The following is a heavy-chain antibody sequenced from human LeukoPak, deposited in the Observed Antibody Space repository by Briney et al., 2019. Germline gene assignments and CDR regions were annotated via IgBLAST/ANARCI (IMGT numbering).Heavy chain of an antibody. D-gene: IGHD6-19*01. V-gene: IGHV4-59*01. Sequence: SETLSLTCTVSGGSISSYYWSWIRQPPGKGLEWIGYIYYSGSTNYNPSLKSRVTISVDTSKNQFSLKLSSVTAADTAVYYCARGGPIAVAFFDYWGQGTLVTVSS. CDR2: IYYSGST. CDR1: GGSISSYY. J-gene: IGHJ4*02. CDR3: ARGGPIAVAFFDY.